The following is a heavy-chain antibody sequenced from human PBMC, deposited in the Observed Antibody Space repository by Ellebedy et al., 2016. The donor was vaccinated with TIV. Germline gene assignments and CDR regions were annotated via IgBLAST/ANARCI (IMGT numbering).Heavy chain of an antibody. Sequence: GESLKISCAVSGFPFSSYNMNWIRQAPGTGLEWVSAVNSVSTSMFYADSVNGRFTVSRDNAKNSLYLQMNNLRAEDTAVYYCARDFDTAPMKTSFDYWGHGTLVTVSS. D-gene: IGHD5-18*01. V-gene: IGHV3-21*01. CDR3: ARDFDTAPMKTSFDY. J-gene: IGHJ4*01. CDR1: GFPFSSYN. CDR2: VNSVSTSM.